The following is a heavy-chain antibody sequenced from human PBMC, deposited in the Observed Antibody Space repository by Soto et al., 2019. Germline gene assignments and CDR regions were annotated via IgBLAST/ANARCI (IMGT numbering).Heavy chain of an antibody. J-gene: IGHJ5*02. CDR3: ATDGGA. CDR2: IKSKTAGGTT. Sequence: EVQLVESGGGLVNPGGSLTLSCAASGFTFTYAWMNWVRQAPGTGLEWVGRIKSKTAGGTTDYTAPVKGRFTISRDDSKNTLFLQMNSLKAEDTAVYYCATDGGAWGQGTLVTVSS. CDR1: GFTFTYAW. D-gene: IGHD3-10*01. V-gene: IGHV3-15*07.